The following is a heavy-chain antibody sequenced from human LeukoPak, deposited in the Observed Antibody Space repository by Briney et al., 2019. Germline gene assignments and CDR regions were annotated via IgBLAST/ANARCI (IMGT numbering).Heavy chain of an antibody. CDR1: GFTFSSYE. J-gene: IGHJ4*02. V-gene: IGHV3-48*03. Sequence: GGSLRLSCAACGFTFSSYEMNWVRQAPGKGGDWFLYFSGSVTPMFYAASVKGPFTISRDNDKTSLYLQLHSLRPEDTAVYYCARVWQQLVHYWGQGTLVTVSS. CDR3: ARVWQQLVHY. CDR2: FSGSVTPM. D-gene: IGHD6-13*01.